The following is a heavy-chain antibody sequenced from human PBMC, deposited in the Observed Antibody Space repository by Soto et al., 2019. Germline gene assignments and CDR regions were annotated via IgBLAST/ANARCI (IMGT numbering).Heavy chain of an antibody. CDR2: IYWDVDK. CDR3: THFRGGGNSPLGDP. Sequence: QITLKESGPTLVKPTQTLTLTCTFSGFSLSTGEVGVGWIRQPPGKALEWLTVIYWDVDKRYSPSLKNSLTITKDTSKSQVLLTMTHMDPVDTARYYSTHFRGGGNSPLGDPWGQVILVTVSS. D-gene: IGHD2-21*02. J-gene: IGHJ5*02. V-gene: IGHV2-5*02. CDR1: GFSLSTGEVG.